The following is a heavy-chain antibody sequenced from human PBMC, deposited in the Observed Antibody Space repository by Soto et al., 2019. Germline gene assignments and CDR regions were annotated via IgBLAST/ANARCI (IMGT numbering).Heavy chain of an antibody. CDR3: ARDGFRGSEGDI. J-gene: IGHJ3*02. CDR1: GYTFTAYG. V-gene: IGHV1-18*01. CDR2: VSTNNADT. Sequence: ASVKVSCKTSGYTFTAYGLAWLRQAPGQRPEWMGWVSTNNADTNYAQKFQGRVTMTTDRSTTTTYMELRSLGSDDTAVYYCARDGFRGSEGDIWGQGTMVTVSS. D-gene: IGHD1-26*01.